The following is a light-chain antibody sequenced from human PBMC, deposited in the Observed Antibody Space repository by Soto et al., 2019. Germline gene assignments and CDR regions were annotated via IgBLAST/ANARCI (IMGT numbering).Light chain of an antibody. CDR1: EGISRW. CDR2: AAS. J-gene: IGKJ1*01. V-gene: IGKV1-5*01. CDR3: QQSYRNPRT. Sequence: DIQMTQSPSTLSASVGDRVTITCRASEGISRWLAWYQQKPGKAPKLLIYAASKLESGVPSRFGGSGSGTDFTLTISSLQPEDFATYYCQQSYRNPRTFGLGTKVDIK.